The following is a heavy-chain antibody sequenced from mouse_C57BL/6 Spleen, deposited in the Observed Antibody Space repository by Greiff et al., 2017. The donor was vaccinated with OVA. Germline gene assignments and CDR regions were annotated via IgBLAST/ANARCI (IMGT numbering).Heavy chain of an antibody. CDR3: ARSTVVANKAMDY. V-gene: IGHV1-82*01. CDR1: GYAFSSSW. J-gene: IGHJ4*01. D-gene: IGHD1-1*01. CDR2: IYPGDGDT. Sequence: VQGVESGPELVKPGASVKISCKASGYAFSSSWMNWVKQRPGKGLEWIGRIYPGDGDTNYNGKFKGKATLTADKSSSTAYMQLSSLTSEDSAVYFCARSTVVANKAMDYWGQGTSVTVSS.